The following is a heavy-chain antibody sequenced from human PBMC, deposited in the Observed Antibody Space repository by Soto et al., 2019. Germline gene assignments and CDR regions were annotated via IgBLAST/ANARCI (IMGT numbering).Heavy chain of an antibody. Sequence: SVKVSCKASGYTFTSYYMHWVRQAPGQGLEWMGIINPSGGSTSYAQKFQGRVTMTRDTSTSTVYMELSSLRSEDTAVYYCARVLARFLEWFPPDYWGQGTLVTVSS. J-gene: IGHJ4*02. D-gene: IGHD3-3*01. CDR2: INPSGGST. CDR3: ARVLARFLEWFPPDY. CDR1: GYTFTSYY. V-gene: IGHV1-46*01.